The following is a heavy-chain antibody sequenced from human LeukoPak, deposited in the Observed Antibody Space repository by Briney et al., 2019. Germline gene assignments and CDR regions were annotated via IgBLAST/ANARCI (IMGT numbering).Heavy chain of an antibody. V-gene: IGHV1-69*13. CDR2: IIPIFGTA. CDR3: ARDQYYYDSSGYFDY. CDR1: GGTFSSYA. D-gene: IGHD3-22*01. J-gene: IGHJ4*02. Sequence: SVKVSCKASGGTFSSYAISWVRQAPGQGLEWMGGIIPIFGTANYAQKFQGRVTITADESTSTACMELSSLRSEDTAVYYCARDQYYYDSSGYFDYWGQGTLVTVSS.